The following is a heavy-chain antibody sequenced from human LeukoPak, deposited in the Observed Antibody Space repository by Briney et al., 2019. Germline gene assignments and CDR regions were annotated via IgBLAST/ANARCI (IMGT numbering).Heavy chain of an antibody. CDR1: GFRFADYA. J-gene: IGHJ5*02. D-gene: IGHD4-17*01. V-gene: IGHV3-9*01. CDR2: ISWNTGNL. CDR3: AKAPGVTTGWFDP. Sequence: GGSLRLSCAASGFRFADYAMRWVRQPPGKGLEWVSGISWNTGNLGYADSVKGRFTISRDNAKNSLYLQMNSLRVEDTALYYCAKAPGVTTGWFDPWGQGTLVTVSS.